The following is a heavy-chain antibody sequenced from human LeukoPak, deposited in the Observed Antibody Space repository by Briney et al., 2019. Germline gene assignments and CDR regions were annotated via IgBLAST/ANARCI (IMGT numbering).Heavy chain of an antibody. D-gene: IGHD3-22*01. CDR3: ARGLYDSSGYYPYFDY. CDR1: GGSISSYY. Sequence: PSETLSLTCTVSGGSISSYYWSWIRQPPGKGLEWIGYIYYSGSTNYNPSLKSRVTISVDTSKNQFSLKLSSVTAADTAVYYCARGLYDSSGYYPYFDYWGQGTLVTVSS. CDR2: IYYSGST. J-gene: IGHJ4*02. V-gene: IGHV4-59*01.